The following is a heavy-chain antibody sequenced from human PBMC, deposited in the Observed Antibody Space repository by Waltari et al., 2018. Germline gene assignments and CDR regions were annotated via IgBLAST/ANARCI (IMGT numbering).Heavy chain of an antibody. CDR2: IYHSGSN. CDR3: ARVRGYCSGGSCYDSNWFDP. D-gene: IGHD2-15*01. CDR1: GYSISSGYY. V-gene: IGHV4-38-2*01. J-gene: IGHJ5*02. Sequence: QVQLQESGPGLVKPSETLSLTCAVSGYSISSGYYWGWIRQPPGKGLEWIGSIYHSGSNYYNPSLKSRVTISVDTSKNQFSLKLSSVTAADTAVYYCARVRGYCSGGSCYDSNWFDPWGQGTLVTVSS.